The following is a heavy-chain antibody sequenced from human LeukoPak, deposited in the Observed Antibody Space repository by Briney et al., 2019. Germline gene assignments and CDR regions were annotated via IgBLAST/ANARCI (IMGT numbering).Heavy chain of an antibody. Sequence: SETLSLTCTVSGGYISSSSYHWGWIRKPPGKGLEGIGHFYYSGNTYYTPSLKSRVTISVDTSKNQSSLKLSSVTAADTAVYYCARDKQAPNWFDPWGQGTLVTVSS. CDR3: ARDKQAPNWFDP. CDR1: GGYISSSSYH. D-gene: IGHD1/OR15-1a*01. J-gene: IGHJ5*02. V-gene: IGHV4-39*07. CDR2: FYYSGNT.